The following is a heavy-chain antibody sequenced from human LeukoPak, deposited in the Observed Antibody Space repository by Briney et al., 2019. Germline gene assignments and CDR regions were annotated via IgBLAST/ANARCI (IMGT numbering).Heavy chain of an antibody. CDR1: GFTFSSYA. CDR3: LVGYYDSSGYYEFDY. CDR2: ISYDGSNK. D-gene: IGHD3-22*01. V-gene: IGHV3-30-3*01. J-gene: IGHJ4*02. Sequence: GGSLRLSCAASGFTFSSYAMHWVRRAPGKGLEWVAVISYDGSNKYYADSVKGRFTISRDNSKNTLYLQMNSLRAEDTAVYYCLVGYYDSSGYYEFDYWGQGTLVTVSS.